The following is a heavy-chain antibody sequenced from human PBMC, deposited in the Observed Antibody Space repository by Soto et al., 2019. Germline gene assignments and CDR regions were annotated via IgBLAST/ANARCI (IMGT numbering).Heavy chain of an antibody. V-gene: IGHV1-69*01. CDR1: GGTFSSYA. J-gene: IGHJ4*02. D-gene: IGHD6-19*01. CDR2: IIPIFGTA. Sequence: QVQLVQSGAEVKKPGSSVKVSCKASGGTFSSYAISWVRQAPGQGLEWMGGIIPIFGTANYAQKFQGRVTIPADESTSTADLELSSLRSEDTAVYYCARGYSSLLYYFDYWGQGTLVTVSS. CDR3: ARGYSSLLYYFDY.